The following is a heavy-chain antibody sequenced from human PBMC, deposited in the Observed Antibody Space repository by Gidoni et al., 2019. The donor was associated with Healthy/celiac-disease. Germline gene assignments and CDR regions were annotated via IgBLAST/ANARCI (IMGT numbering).Heavy chain of an antibody. CDR1: GYTFTSYA. CDR2: MNPNSGNT. Sequence: QVQLVQSGAEVKKPGASVKVSCKASGYTFTSYAIKWVRQATGQGLEWMGWMNPNSGNTGYAQKFQGRVTMTRNTSISTAYMELSSLRSEDTAVYYCAGVPYCSSTSCYYGALYYYYGMDVWGQGTTVTVSS. CDR3: AGVPYCSSTSCYYGALYYYYGMDV. V-gene: IGHV1-8*01. J-gene: IGHJ6*02. D-gene: IGHD2-2*01.